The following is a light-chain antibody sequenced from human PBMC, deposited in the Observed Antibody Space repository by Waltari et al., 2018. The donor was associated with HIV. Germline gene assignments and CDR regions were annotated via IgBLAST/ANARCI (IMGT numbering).Light chain of an antibody. V-gene: IGLV2-14*03. CDR2: DVR. J-gene: IGLJ1*01. CDR1: SRDVGGYGY. CDR3: GSYAGNDTHV. Sequence: QPALTQPASVSGSPGQSITISCAGSSRDVGGYGYVSWYQQHSVKVPMGLIYDVRKRFTGVSSRFPGSGSGSTASLRISGLQPEDEADSSCGSYAGNDTHVFGTGTMVTAL.